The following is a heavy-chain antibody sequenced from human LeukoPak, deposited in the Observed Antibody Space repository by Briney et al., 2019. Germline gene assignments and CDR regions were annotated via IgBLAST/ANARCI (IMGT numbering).Heavy chain of an antibody. V-gene: IGHV3-15*01. D-gene: IGHD6-19*01. J-gene: IGHJ4*02. CDR1: GFTFSNAW. Sequence: GGSLRLSGPPSGFTFSNAWMSWVGQAPGRGRDWVGRIKSKTDGGTTDYAAPVKGRFTISGDDSKNTLYLQMNSLKTEDTAVYYCTTDLLHGGWLDYWGQGTLVTVSS. CDR2: IKSKTDGGTT. CDR3: TTDLLHGGWLDY.